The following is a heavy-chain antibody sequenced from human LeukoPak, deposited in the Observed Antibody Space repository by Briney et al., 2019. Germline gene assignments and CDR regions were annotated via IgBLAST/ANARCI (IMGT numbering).Heavy chain of an antibody. J-gene: IGHJ4*02. Sequence: ASVKVSCKASGYTFTSYGISWVRQAPGRGLEWMGWISAYNGNTNYAQKLQGRVTMTTDTSTSTAYMELRSLRSDDTAVYYCARGYYYYDILTGHDYWGQGTLVTVSS. CDR2: ISAYNGNT. V-gene: IGHV1-18*01. CDR3: ARGYYYYDILTGHDY. CDR1: GYTFTSYG. D-gene: IGHD3-9*01.